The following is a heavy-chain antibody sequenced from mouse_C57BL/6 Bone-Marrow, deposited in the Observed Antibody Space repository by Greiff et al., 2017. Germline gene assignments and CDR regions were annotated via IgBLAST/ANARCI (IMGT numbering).Heavy chain of an antibody. J-gene: IGHJ2*01. D-gene: IGHD1-1*01. Sequence: VQLQQSGAELVRPGTSVKMSCKASGYTFTNYWIGWAKQRPGHGLEWIGDIYPGGGYTNYNEKFKGKATLTADKSSSTAYMQVSSLTSEDSAIYYCAREATVVANYVDDWGQGTTLTVSS. CDR1: GYTFTNYW. CDR3: AREATVVANYVDD. V-gene: IGHV1-63*01. CDR2: IYPGGGYT.